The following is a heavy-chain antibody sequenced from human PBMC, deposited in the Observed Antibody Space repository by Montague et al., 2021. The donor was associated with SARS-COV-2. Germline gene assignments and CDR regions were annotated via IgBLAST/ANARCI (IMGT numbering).Heavy chain of an antibody. CDR3: ARAVRGVIILSPYYAMDV. D-gene: IGHD3-10*01. J-gene: IGHJ6*02. CDR2: INHSGRT. V-gene: IGHV4-34*01. CDR1: GGSFSAYY. Sequence: SETLSLTCAVYGGSFSAYYWNWICKPPGQGQEWIGDINHSGRTNFNPSPTSRVTVSLDTSKNQFSLKLRSVTAADTAVYYCARAVRGVIILSPYYAMDVWGQGTSVTVSS.